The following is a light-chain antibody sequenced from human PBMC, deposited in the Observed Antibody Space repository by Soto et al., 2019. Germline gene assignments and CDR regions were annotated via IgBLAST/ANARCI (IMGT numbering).Light chain of an antibody. V-gene: IGLV2-8*01. CDR1: SSDIGGYDY. CDR2: EVN. CDR3: SSYAGSNNLV. J-gene: IGLJ3*02. Sequence: QSALTQPPSASGSPGQSVTISCTGTSSDIGGYDYVPWYQQHPGKAPKLIIYEVNKRPSGVPDRFSGSKSGNTASLTVSGLQAEDEADYYCSSYAGSNNLVFAGGTKLTVL.